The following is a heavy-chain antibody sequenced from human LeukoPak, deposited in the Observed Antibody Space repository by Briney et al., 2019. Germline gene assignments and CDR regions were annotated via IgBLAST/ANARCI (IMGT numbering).Heavy chain of an antibody. CDR1: GFTFDDYG. J-gene: IGHJ5*02. V-gene: IGHV3-20*04. Sequence: GGSLRLSCAASGFTFDDYGMSWVRQAPGKGLEWVSGINWNGGSTGYADSVKGRFTISRDNAKNSLYLQMTSLRAEDTALYYCAREGYCTSTSCRNWFDPWGQGTLVTVSS. D-gene: IGHD2-2*01. CDR3: AREGYCTSTSCRNWFDP. CDR2: INWNGGST.